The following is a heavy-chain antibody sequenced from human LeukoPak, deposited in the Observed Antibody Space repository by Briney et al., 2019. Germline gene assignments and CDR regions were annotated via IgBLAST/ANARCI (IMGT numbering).Heavy chain of an antibody. CDR2: IKKDGSEK. V-gene: IGHV3-7*01. Sequence: GGSLRFSCAASGFTFSSYWMSWVRQAPGKGLEWVANIKKDGSEKNYVDSVKGRFTISRDNAKTSLYLQMNSLRAEDTAVYYCARSLWPEDYWGQGTLVTVSS. CDR1: GFTFSSYW. D-gene: IGHD5-18*01. J-gene: IGHJ4*02. CDR3: ARSLWPEDY.